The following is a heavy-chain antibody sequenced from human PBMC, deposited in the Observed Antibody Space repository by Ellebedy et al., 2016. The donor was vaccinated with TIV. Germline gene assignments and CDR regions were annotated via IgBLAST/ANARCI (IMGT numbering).Heavy chain of an antibody. Sequence: GESLKISCAASGFTVSSNYMSWVRQAPGKGLEWVSVIYSGGSTYYADSVKGRFTISRDNSKNTLYLQMNSLRAEDTAVYYCARDSGSHNYYYGMDVWGQGTTVIVSS. J-gene: IGHJ6*02. CDR1: GFTVSSNY. CDR3: ARDSGSHNYYYGMDV. CDR2: IYSGGST. V-gene: IGHV3-66*01. D-gene: IGHD1-26*01.